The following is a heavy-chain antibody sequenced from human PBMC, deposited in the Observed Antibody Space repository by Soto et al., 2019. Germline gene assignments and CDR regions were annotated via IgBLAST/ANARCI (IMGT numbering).Heavy chain of an antibody. CDR3: AREAGDREPYYYYMDV. CDR2: IKQDGSEK. J-gene: IGHJ6*03. V-gene: IGHV3-7*03. D-gene: IGHD7-27*01. CDR1: GFTFSSYW. Sequence: GGSPRLSCAASGFTFSSYWMSWVRQAPGKGLEWVANIKQDGSEKYYVDSVKGRFTISRDNAKNSLYLQMNSLRAEDTAVYYCAREAGDREPYYYYMDVWGKGTTVTVSS.